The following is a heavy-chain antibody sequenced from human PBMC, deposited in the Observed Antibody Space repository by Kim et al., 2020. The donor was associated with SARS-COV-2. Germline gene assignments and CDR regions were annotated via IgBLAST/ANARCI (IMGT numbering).Heavy chain of an antibody. CDR2: INAGNGNT. CDR3: AREGIGIVGATRYYYYGMDV. J-gene: IGHJ6*02. D-gene: IGHD1-26*01. V-gene: IGHV1-3*01. Sequence: ASVKVSCKASGYTFTSYAMHWVRQAPGQRLEWMGWINAGNGNTKYSQKFQGRVTITRDTSASTAYMELSSLRSEDTAVYYCAREGIGIVGATRYYYYGMDVWGQGTTVTVS. CDR1: GYTFTSYA.